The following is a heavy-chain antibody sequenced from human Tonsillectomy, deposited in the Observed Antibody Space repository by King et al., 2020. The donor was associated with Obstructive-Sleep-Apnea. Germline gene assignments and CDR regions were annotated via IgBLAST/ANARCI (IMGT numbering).Heavy chain of an antibody. Sequence: VQLQQWGAGLLKPSETLSLTCAVYGGSFSGYYWSWIRQPPGKGLEWIGEINHSGSTNYNPSLKSRVTISVDTSKNQFSLKLSPVTAADTAVYYCARGYKMITFGGVISYYGMDVWGQGTTVTVSS. CDR3: ARGYKMITFGGVISYYGMDV. J-gene: IGHJ6*02. CDR2: INHSGST. CDR1: GGSFSGYY. D-gene: IGHD3-16*02. V-gene: IGHV4-34*01.